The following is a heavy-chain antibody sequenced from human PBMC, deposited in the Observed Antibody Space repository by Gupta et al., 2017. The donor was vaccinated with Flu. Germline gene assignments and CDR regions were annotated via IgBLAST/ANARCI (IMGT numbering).Heavy chain of an antibody. J-gene: IGHJ5*02. CDR2: INTDGSTT. V-gene: IGHV3-74*01. D-gene: IGHD4-11*01. Sequence: EVQLVESGGGLVQPWGSLRLSCAASGFTFSRYWMHWVRRTPGKGLVWISRINTDGSTTNYADSVKDRFTISRDNAKNTLYLQMNSLRVEDTAVYYCARVPYSGYSTFDPWGQGTLVTVSS. CDR3: ARVPYSGYSTFDP. CDR1: GFTFSRYW.